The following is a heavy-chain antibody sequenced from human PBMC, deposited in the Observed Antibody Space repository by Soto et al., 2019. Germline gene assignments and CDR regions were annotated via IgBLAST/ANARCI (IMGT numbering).Heavy chain of an antibody. J-gene: IGHJ4*02. D-gene: IGHD2-15*01. CDR1: GGSISSGGYY. V-gene: IGHV4-31*03. CDR2: IYYSGST. CDR3: ARVRVVAATHCFDY. Sequence: QVQLQESGPGLVKPSQTLSLTCTVSGGSISSGGYYWSWIRQHPGKGLEWIGYIYYSGSTYYNPSLTSRVTISVDTSKNQCSLKLSSVTAADTAVYYCARVRVVAATHCFDYWGQGTLVTVSS.